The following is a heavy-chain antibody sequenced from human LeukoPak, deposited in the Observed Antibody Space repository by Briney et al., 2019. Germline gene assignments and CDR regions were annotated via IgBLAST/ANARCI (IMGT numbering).Heavy chain of an antibody. CDR2: IYYSGST. J-gene: IGHJ4*02. Sequence: SETLSLTCTVSGGSVSSCCYYWSWIRQPPGKGLEWIGYIYYSGSTNYNPSLKSRVTISGDTYKNQCSLKLSSVTAADTAVYYCARVGWYGGLTEFDYWGQGTLVTVSS. CDR1: GGSVSSCCYY. V-gene: IGHV4-61*01. CDR3: ARVGWYGGLTEFDY. D-gene: IGHD3-10*01.